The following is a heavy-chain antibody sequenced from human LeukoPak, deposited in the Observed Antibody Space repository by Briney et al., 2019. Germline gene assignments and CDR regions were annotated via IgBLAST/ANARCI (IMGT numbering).Heavy chain of an antibody. CDR3: ARRPSRYGSGSYYRS. J-gene: IGHJ5*02. D-gene: IGHD3-10*01. Sequence: SETLSLTCTVSGGSISSSSYYWGWIREPPGKGLEWIGSIYYSGSTYYNPSLKSRVTISVDTSKNQFSLKLSSVTAADTAVYYCARRPSRYGSGSYYRSWGQGTLVTVSS. V-gene: IGHV4-39*01. CDR1: GGSISSSSYY. CDR2: IYYSGST.